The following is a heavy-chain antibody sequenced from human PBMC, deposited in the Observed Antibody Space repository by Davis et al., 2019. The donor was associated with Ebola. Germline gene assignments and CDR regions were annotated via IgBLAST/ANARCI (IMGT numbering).Heavy chain of an antibody. D-gene: IGHD3-9*01. J-gene: IGHJ4*02. V-gene: IGHV3-11*04. CDR1: GFTFSDYY. CDR3: AKGGSDYFDWTSYYFDY. CDR2: ISSSGSTI. Sequence: GESLKISCAASGFTFSDYYMSWIRQAPGKGLEWVSYISSSGSTIYYADSVKGRFTISRDNAKNTLYLQMNSLRAEDTAVYYCAKGGSDYFDWTSYYFDYWGQGTLVTVSS.